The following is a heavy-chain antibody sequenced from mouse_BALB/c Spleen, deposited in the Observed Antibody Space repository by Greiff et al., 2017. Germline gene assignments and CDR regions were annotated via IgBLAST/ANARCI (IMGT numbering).Heavy chain of an antibody. J-gene: IGHJ3*01. Sequence: EVQLVESGGGLVKPGGSLKLSCAASGFTFSDYYMYWVRQTPEKRLEWVATISDGGSYTYYPDSVKGRFTISRDNAKNNLYLKMSSLKSEDTAMYYSARGYGNPLAYWGQGTLVTVSA. CDR2: ISDGGSYT. CDR1: GFTFSDYY. CDR3: ARGYGNPLAY. V-gene: IGHV5-4*02. D-gene: IGHD2-1*01.